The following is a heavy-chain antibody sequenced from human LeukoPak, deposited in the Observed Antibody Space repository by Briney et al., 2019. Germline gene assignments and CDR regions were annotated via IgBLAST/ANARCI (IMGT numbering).Heavy chain of an antibody. CDR3: VRAPGIAVDQYYFDY. Sequence: GSLRLSCAASGFTFSSYSMNWVRQAPGKGLEWVSSIHSGSIFIYYADSVKGRFSISRDNAENLLYLQMNNLRAEDTAVYYCVRAPGIAVDQYYFDYWGQGALVTVSS. CDR2: IHSGSIFI. CDR1: GFTFSSYS. D-gene: IGHD6-19*01. J-gene: IGHJ4*02. V-gene: IGHV3-21*01.